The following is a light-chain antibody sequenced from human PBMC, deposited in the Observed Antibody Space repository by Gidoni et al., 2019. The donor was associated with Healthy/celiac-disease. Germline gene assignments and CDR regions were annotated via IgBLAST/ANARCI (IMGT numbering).Light chain of an antibody. CDR3: QQLNSYPYT. CDR2: AAS. Sequence: IQLTQSPSSLSASVGDRVTITCRASQGISSYLAWYQQKPGKAPKLLIYAASTLQSRVPSSFSGSGSGTDFTLTISSLQPEDFATYYCQQLNSYPYTFGQGTKLEIK. V-gene: IGKV1-9*01. CDR1: QGISSY. J-gene: IGKJ2*01.